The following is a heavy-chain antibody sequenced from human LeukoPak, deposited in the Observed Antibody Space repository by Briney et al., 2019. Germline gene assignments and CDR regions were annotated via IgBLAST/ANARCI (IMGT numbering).Heavy chain of an antibody. D-gene: IGHD3-22*01. J-gene: IGHJ4*02. CDR3: AKDLSGNHYYDSSGFFDY. CDR2: ISYYGSNK. V-gene: IGHV3-30*18. Sequence: GGSLRLSCAASGFTFSSYGIHWVRQAPGKGLEWVAVISYYGSNKYYADSVKGRFTISRDNSKNTLYLQMNSLRAEDTAVYYCAKDLSGNHYYDSSGFFDYWGQGTLVTVSS. CDR1: GFTFSSYG.